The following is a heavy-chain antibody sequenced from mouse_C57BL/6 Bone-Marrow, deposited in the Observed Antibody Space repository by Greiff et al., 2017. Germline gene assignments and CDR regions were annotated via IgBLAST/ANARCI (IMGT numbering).Heavy chain of an antibody. CDR3: SSFDGNYFDF. D-gene: IGHD2-3*01. CDR1: GFNIKDDY. V-gene: IGHV14-4*01. J-gene: IGHJ2*01. Sequence: EVQLQQSGAELVRPGASVKLSCTASGFNIKDDYIHWVKQRPEQGLEWIGWIDPEIGDTEYASKFQGKATITSDTSSNTAYLQLSSLTSEDTAVYYCSSFDGNYFDFWGQGNALTVTS. CDR2: IDPEIGDT.